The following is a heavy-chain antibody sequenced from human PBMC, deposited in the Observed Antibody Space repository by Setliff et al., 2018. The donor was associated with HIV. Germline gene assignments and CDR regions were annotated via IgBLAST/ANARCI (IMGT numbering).Heavy chain of an antibody. CDR2: INHSGST. Sequence: SETLSLTCAASGYSINSGFSRAWIRQPPGKGLEWIGEINHSGSTNYNPSLKSRVTISVDTSKNQFSLKLSSVTAADTAVYYCNIYYYYYMDVWGKGTTVTVSS. CDR3: NIYYYYYMDV. J-gene: IGHJ6*03. CDR1: GYSINSGFS. V-gene: IGHV4-38-2*01.